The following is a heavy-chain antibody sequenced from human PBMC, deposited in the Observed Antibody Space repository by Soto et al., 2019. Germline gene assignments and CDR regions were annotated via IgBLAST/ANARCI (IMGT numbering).Heavy chain of an antibody. Sequence: SETLSLTCTVSGGSISSGGYYWSWIRQHPGKGLEWIGYIYYSGSTYYNPSLKSRVTISVDTSKNQFSLKLSSVTAADTAVYYCARARYDYVWGSYRYLRYYFDYWGQGTLVTVYS. CDR2: IYYSGST. V-gene: IGHV4-31*03. D-gene: IGHD3-16*02. J-gene: IGHJ4*02. CDR1: GGSISSGGYY. CDR3: ARARYDYVWGSYRYLRYYFDY.